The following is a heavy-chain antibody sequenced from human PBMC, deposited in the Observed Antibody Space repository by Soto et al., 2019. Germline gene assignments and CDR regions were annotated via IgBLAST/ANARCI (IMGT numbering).Heavy chain of an antibody. CDR3: ARESAGLLDY. V-gene: IGHV1-18*01. D-gene: IGHD2-21*01. CDR2: ISTYNGNT. J-gene: IGHJ4*02. CDR1: GYTFTSYG. Sequence: QVQLVQSGAEVKKPGASVKVSCKASGYTFTSYGISWVRQAPGQGPECMGRISTYNGNTNYAQKFLGRVTMTTDTSTSTAYMELRSLRSDDTAVYYCARESAGLLDYWGQGTLVTVSS.